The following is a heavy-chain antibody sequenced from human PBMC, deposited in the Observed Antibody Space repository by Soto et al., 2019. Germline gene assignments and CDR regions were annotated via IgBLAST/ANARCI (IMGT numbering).Heavy chain of an antibody. CDR1: GGSISSDGYY. CDR2: IYYSGST. CDR3: ARDPLDDSSGYYRAGMDI. D-gene: IGHD3-22*01. V-gene: IGHV4-31*03. Sequence: PSETLSLTCTVSGGSISSDGYYWSWIRQHPGKGLEWIGYIYYSGSTYYNPSLKSRVTISVDTSKNQFSLKLSSVTAADTAVYYCARDPLDDSSGYYRAGMDIWGQGTTVTVSS. J-gene: IGHJ6*02.